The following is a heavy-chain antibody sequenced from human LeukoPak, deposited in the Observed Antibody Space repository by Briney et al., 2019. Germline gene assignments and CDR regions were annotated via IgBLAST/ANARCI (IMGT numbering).Heavy chain of an antibody. Sequence: ASVKVSCKASGYTFTSYYMHWVRQAPGQGLEWMGIINPSGGSTSYAQKFQGRVTMTRDMSTSTVYMELSSLRSEDTAVYYCANSPRGFGELLSPYFDYWGHGTLVTVSS. V-gene: IGHV1-46*01. CDR2: INPSGGST. CDR3: ANSPRGFGELLSPYFDY. J-gene: IGHJ4*01. CDR1: GYTFTSYY. D-gene: IGHD3-10*01.